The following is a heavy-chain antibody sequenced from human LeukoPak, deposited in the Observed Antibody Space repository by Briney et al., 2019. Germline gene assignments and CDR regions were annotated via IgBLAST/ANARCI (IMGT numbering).Heavy chain of an antibody. V-gene: IGHV4-39*01. Sequence: PSETLSLTCTVSGGSISSSSYYWGWIRQPPGKGLEWIGSIYYSGSTYCNPSLKSRVTISVDTSKNQFSLKLSSVTAADTAVYYCASHGAIVGATTRYYYYYMDVWGKGTTVTVSS. J-gene: IGHJ6*03. CDR3: ASHGAIVGATTRYYYYYMDV. CDR2: IYYSGST. D-gene: IGHD1-26*01. CDR1: GGSISSSSYY.